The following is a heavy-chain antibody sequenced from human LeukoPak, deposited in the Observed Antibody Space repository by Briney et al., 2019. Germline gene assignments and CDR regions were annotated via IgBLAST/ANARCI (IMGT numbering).Heavy chain of an antibody. V-gene: IGHV4-30-4*08. CDR1: GGSISSGDYY. D-gene: IGHD1-1*01. CDR2: IYYSGST. Sequence: SQTLSLTCTVSGGSISSGDYYWSWIRQPPGKGLEWIGYIYYSGSTYYNPSLKSRVTISVDTSKNQFSLKLSSVTAADTAVYYCARVEARSSPYFDYWGQGTLVTVSS. J-gene: IGHJ4*02. CDR3: ARVEARSSPYFDY.